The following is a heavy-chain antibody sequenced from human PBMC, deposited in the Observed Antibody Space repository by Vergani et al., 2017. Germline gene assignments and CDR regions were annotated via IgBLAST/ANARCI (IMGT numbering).Heavy chain of an antibody. V-gene: IGHV1-18*01. CDR3: ARVGSSWYNGYYYYGMDV. D-gene: IGHD6-13*01. J-gene: IGHJ6*02. CDR2: ISAYNGNT. Sequence: QVQLVQSGAEVKKPGASVKVSCKASGYTFTSYGISWVRQAPGQELEWMGWISAYNGNTNYEQKLQGRVTMTTDTSTSTAYMELRSLRSDDTAVYYCARVGSSWYNGYYYYGMDVWGQGTTVTVSS. CDR1: GYTFTSYG.